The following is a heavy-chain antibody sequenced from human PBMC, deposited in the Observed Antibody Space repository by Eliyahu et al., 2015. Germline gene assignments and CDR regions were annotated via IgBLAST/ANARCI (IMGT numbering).Heavy chain of an antibody. CDR2: INHSGST. CDR3: ARVEDGSGYYFDY. D-gene: IGHD6-19*01. Sequence: QVQLQQWGAGXLKPSETLSLTCAVYGGSFSGYYWSWIRQPPGKGLEWIGEINHSGSTNYNPSLKSRVTISVDTSKNQFSLKLSSVTAADTAVYYCARVEDGSGYYFDYWGQGTLVTVSS. CDR1: GGSFSGYY. J-gene: IGHJ4*02. V-gene: IGHV4-34*01.